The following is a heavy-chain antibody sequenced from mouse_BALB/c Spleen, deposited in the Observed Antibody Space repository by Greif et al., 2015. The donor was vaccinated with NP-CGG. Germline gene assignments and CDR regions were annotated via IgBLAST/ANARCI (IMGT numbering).Heavy chain of an antibody. J-gene: IGHJ4*01. V-gene: IGHV1-69*01. D-gene: IGHD2-4*01. CDR2: IDTSDSYT. CDR3: ARESTMITTGGYAMDY. Sequence: QVQLKESGAELVMPGASVKMSCKASGYTFTDYWMHWVKQRPGQGLEWIGAIDTSDSYTSYNQKFKGKATLTVDESSSTAYMQLSSLTSEDSAVYYCARESTMITTGGYAMDYWGQGTSVTVSS. CDR1: GYTFTDYW.